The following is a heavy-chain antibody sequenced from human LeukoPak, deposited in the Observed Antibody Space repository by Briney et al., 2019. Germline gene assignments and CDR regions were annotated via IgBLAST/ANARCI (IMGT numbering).Heavy chain of an antibody. J-gene: IGHJ4*02. CDR2: IYHSGST. Sequence: SETLSLTCTVSGYSISSGYYWGWIRQPPGKGLEWIGSIYHSGSTYYNPSLKSRVTISVDTSKNQFSLKLSSVTAADTAVYYCARDWAITFGGVIVEQFDYWGQGTLVTVSS. CDR3: ARDWAITFGGVIVEQFDY. D-gene: IGHD3-16*02. CDR1: GYSISSGYY. V-gene: IGHV4-38-2*02.